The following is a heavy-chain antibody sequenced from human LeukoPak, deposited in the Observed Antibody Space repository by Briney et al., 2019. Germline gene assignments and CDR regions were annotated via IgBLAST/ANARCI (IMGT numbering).Heavy chain of an antibody. V-gene: IGHV1-46*01. CDR2: INPSGGST. Sequence: PRASVKVSCKASGYTFTSYYMHWVRQAPGQGLEWMGIINPSGGSTSYAQKFQGRVTITADKSTSAAYMELSSLRSEDTAVYYCARDLGHSGYDRRVDDYWGQGTLVTVSS. J-gene: IGHJ4*02. D-gene: IGHD5-12*01. CDR1: GYTFTSYY. CDR3: ARDLGHSGYDRRVDDY.